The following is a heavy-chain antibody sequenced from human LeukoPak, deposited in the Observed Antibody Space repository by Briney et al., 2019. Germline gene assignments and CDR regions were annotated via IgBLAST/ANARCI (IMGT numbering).Heavy chain of an antibody. CDR2: INHSGHT. CDR1: GGSFTTYY. J-gene: IGHJ4*02. V-gene: IGHV4-34*01. Sequence: PSETLSLTCAVYGGSFTTYYWSWIRQPPGKELEWIGEINHSGHTNYNPSLKSRVSMSVDSSKNQISLKLHSVTAADTAVYFCVRGPYSSDAGYWGQGTLVIVSS. CDR3: VRGPYSSDAGY. D-gene: IGHD5-12*01.